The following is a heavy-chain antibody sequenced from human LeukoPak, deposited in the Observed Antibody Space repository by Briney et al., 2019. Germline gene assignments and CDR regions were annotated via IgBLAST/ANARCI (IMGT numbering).Heavy chain of an antibody. Sequence: PGGSLRLSCAASGFNFSSYWMSWVRQAPGKGLEWVANIKQDGSEKYYVDSVKGRFTISRDNAKNSLYVQMNSLRAEDTAVYYCARRRGSSPIHYWGQGTLVTVSS. CDR3: ARRRGSSPIHY. V-gene: IGHV3-7*01. D-gene: IGHD6-6*01. CDR2: IKQDGSEK. J-gene: IGHJ4*02. CDR1: GFNFSSYW.